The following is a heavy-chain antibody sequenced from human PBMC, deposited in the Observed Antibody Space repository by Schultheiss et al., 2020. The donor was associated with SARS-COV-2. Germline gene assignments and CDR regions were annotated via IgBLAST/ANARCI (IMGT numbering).Heavy chain of an antibody. V-gene: IGHV3-11*05. D-gene: IGHD1-26*01. CDR3: ATVFWWELLGNDY. Sequence: GGSLRLSCAASGFTFSDYYMSWIRQAPGKGLEWVSSISSSSSYIYYADSVKGRFTISRDNAKNSLYLQMNSLRAEDTAVYYCATVFWWELLGNDYWGQGTLVTVSS. CDR2: ISSSSSYI. J-gene: IGHJ4*02. CDR1: GFTFSDYY.